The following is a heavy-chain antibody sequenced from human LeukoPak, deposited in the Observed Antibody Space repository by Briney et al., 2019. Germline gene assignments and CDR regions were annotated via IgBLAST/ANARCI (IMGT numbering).Heavy chain of an antibody. CDR3: AKDPTPYVGASAD. CDR2: ITGSGDNT. D-gene: IGHD1-26*01. J-gene: IGHJ4*02. Sequence: GGSLRLSCAASGFTFSSYAMSWVRQAPGKGLEWVSTITGSGDNTYYTDSVKGRFTFSRDNSKSTLYLQMNSLRAEGTAVYYCAKDPTPYVGASADWGQGTLVTVSS. CDR1: GFTFSSYA. V-gene: IGHV3-23*01.